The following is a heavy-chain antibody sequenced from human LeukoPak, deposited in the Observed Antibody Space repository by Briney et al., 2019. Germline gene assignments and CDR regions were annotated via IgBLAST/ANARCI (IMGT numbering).Heavy chain of an antibody. CDR2: ISYDGSYK. J-gene: IGHJ4*02. D-gene: IGHD3-22*01. V-gene: IGHV3-30*04. CDR3: ARPHHYDSSGLVPIGSY. CDR1: GFTFSNYA. Sequence: GGSLRLSCAASGFTFSNYAMHWVRQAPGKGLEWVAVISYDGSYKDYADSVKGRFTVYRDNSRNTLYLQTNSLRAEDTAVYYCARPHHYDSSGLVPIGSYWGQGTLVTVSS.